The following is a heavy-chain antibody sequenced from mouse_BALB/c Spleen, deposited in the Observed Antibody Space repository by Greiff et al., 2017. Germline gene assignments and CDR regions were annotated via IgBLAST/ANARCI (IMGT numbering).Heavy chain of an antibody. CDR1: GFTFSSYS. Sequence: DVQLVESGGGLVKPGGSLKLSCAASGFTFSSYSMSWVRQTPEKRLEWVATISSGGGNTYYPDSVKGRFTISRDNAKNNLYLQMSSLRSEDTALYYCARYRDERYFDVWGAGTTVTVSS. CDR3: ARYRDERYFDV. CDR2: ISSGGGNT. J-gene: IGHJ1*01. V-gene: IGHV5-9*03.